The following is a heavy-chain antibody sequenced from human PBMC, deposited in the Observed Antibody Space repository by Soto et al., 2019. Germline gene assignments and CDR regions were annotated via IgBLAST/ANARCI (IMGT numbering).Heavy chain of an antibody. D-gene: IGHD3-9*01. CDR2: ISGSGGST. CDR1: GFTFSSYA. Sequence: GGSLRLSCAASGFTFSSYAMSWVRQAPGKGLEWVSAISGSGGSTYYADSVKGRFTISRDNSKNTLYLQMNSLRAEDTAVYYCAKSEYYDILTGYPYYMDVWGKGTTVTV. J-gene: IGHJ6*03. CDR3: AKSEYYDILTGYPYYMDV. V-gene: IGHV3-23*01.